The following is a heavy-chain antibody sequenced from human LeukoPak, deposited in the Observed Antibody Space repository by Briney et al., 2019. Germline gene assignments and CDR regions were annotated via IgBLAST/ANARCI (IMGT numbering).Heavy chain of an antibody. V-gene: IGHV4-38-2*01. Sequence: LRLSCAASGFTFSDYYMSWIRQPPGKGLEWVGSVYYRGTTYYSPSLESRVTISVDTSKSQFSLKLSSVTAADTAVYYCATGSSIYHYYYYMDVWGKGTTVTVSS. CDR2: VYYRGTT. CDR3: ATGSSIYHYYYYMDV. J-gene: IGHJ6*03. CDR1: GFTFSDYY. D-gene: IGHD2/OR15-2a*01.